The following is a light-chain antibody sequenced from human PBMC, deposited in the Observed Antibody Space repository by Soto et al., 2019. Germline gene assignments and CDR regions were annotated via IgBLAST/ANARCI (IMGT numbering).Light chain of an antibody. Sequence: NGLTQSPGTLSFSPGERATLSCRASQSVSSSYLAWYQQKPGQAPRLLIYGASSRATGIPDRFSGSGSGTDFTLTISRLEPEDFAVYYCPQYGSSPWTFGQGTKVAIK. J-gene: IGKJ1*01. CDR1: QSVSSSY. CDR2: GAS. V-gene: IGKV3-20*01. CDR3: PQYGSSPWT.